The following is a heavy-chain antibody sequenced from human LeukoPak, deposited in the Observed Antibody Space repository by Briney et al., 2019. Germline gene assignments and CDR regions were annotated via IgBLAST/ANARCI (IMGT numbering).Heavy chain of an antibody. J-gene: IGHJ6*03. D-gene: IGHD3-10*01. CDR2: INHSGST. Sequence: SETLSLTCAVYGGSLSAYYWSWIRQPPGKGLEWIGEINHSGSTNYNPSLKSRVTISVDTSKNQFSLRLTSATAADTAVYYCARIEFGDSDNSFHYYMDVWGNGTTVTVSS. CDR1: GGSLSAYY. V-gene: IGHV4-34*01. CDR3: ARIEFGDSDNSFHYYMDV.